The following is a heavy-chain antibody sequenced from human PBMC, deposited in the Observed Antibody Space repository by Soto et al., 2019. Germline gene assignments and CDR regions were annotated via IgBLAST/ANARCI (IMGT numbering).Heavy chain of an antibody. J-gene: IGHJ4*02. CDR3: ATSQKGHIGNYFDH. D-gene: IGHD2-21*01. CDR2: VFYTGFT. Sequence: SLTCAVSGASISGSNYYLAWLRRSPGKGPEWIGSVFYTGFTSYNPSLESRVSVSVDTSKSQFSLKLSAVTAADTAVYYCATSQKGHIGNYFDHWGQGALVTLFS. V-gene: IGHV4-39*01. CDR1: GASISGSNYY.